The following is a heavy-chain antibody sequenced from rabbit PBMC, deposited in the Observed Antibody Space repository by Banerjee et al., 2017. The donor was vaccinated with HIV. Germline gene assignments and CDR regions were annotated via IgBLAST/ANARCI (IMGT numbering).Heavy chain of an antibody. V-gene: IGHV1S47*01. D-gene: IGHD1-1*01. CDR2: IDPVFGST. CDR3: VRDIGGYYRWFNL. J-gene: IGHJ4*01. Sequence: QEQLVESGGGLVQPGGSLKLSCKASGFDFSSYGVSWVRQAPGKGLEWIGYIDPVFGSTYYASWVNGRFTISSHNAQNTLYLQLNSLTAADTATYFCVRDIGGYYRWFNLWGPGTLVTVS. CDR1: GFDFSSYG.